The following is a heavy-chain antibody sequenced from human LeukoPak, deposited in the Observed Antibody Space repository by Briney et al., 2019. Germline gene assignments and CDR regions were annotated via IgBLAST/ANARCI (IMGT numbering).Heavy chain of an antibody. CDR3: ARVRSGYYYFDY. CDR2: IYTSGST. Sequence: SQTLSLTCTVSGGSISSGSYYWSWIRQPAGKGLEWIGRIYTSGSTNYNPSLKSRVTISVDTSKNQFSLKLSSVTAADTAVYYCARVRSGYYYFDYWGQGTLVTVSS. D-gene: IGHD3-3*01. V-gene: IGHV4-61*02. CDR1: GGSISSGSYY. J-gene: IGHJ4*02.